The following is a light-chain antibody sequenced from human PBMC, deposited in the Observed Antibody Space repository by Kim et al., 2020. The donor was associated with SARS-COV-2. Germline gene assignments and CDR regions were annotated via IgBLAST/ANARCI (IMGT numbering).Light chain of an antibody. CDR1: RDNIGSNC. CDR3: QSYDSSIPWV. J-gene: IGLJ3*02. Sequence: VTISGTGGRDNIGSNCVQWDQQRPGSPATTVIFGDSHRPSGVPERFSVSIDSSSNSASLTISGLKTEDEADYYCQSYDSSIPWVFGGGTQLTVL. V-gene: IGLV6-57*02. CDR2: GDS.